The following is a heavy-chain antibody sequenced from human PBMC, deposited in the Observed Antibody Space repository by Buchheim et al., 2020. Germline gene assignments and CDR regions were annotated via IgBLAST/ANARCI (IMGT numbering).Heavy chain of an antibody. CDR1: GGTFSSYA. CDR3: ARVEWDYSNYFYYGMDV. J-gene: IGHJ6*02. Sequence: QVQLVQSGAEVKKPGSSVKVSCKASGGTFSSYAISWVRQAPGQGLEWMGWISAYNGNTNYAQKLQGRVTMTTDTSTSTAYMELRSLRSDDTAVYYCARVEWDYSNYFYYGMDVWGQGTT. CDR2: ISAYNGNT. D-gene: IGHD4-11*01. V-gene: IGHV1-18*01.